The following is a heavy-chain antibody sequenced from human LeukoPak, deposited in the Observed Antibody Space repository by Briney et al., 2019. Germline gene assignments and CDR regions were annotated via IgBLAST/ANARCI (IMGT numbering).Heavy chain of an antibody. CDR3: AKEIWPTVTTRGRTYFDY. V-gene: IGHV3-30*02. D-gene: IGHD4-17*01. J-gene: IGHJ4*02. CDR1: RFTFSSYG. CDR2: IRYDGSNK. Sequence: GGSLRLSCAASRFTFSSYGMHWVRQAPGKGLEWVAFIRYDGSNKYYADSVKGRFTISRDNSKNTLYLQMNSLRGEDTAVYYCAKEIWPTVTTRGRTYFDYWGQGTLVTVSS.